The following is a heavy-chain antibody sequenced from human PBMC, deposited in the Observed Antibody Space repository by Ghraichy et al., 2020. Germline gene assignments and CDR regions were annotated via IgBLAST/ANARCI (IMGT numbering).Heavy chain of an antibody. CDR2: INHSGST. D-gene: IGHD3-10*01. J-gene: IGHJ6*02. V-gene: IGHV4-34*01. Sequence: SQTLSLTCAVYGGSFSSYSWSWIRQPPGKGLEWIGQINHSGSTKYNPSLKSRVTISVYTSKNHFSLNLSSVTAADTAVYYCAREWFGEFPFYYYGMDVWGQGTTVTVSS. CDR1: GGSFSSYS. CDR3: AREWFGEFPFYYYGMDV.